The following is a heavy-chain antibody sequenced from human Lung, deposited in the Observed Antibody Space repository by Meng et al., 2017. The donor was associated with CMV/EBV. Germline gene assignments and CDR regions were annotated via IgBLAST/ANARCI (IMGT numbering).Heavy chain of an antibody. D-gene: IGHD3-3*01. Sequence: GGSLRLXCAASGFTFSSFAMHWVRQAPGKGLEWVALISYDEKNKYYADAVKGLSTISRDNSRITLYLQMSSLRVEDTAVYYFARVSVLRFLEWLSGSGGAFDIWGQGXMVTASS. CDR1: GFTFSSFA. CDR2: ISYDEKNK. CDR3: ARVSVLRFLEWLSGSGGAFDI. V-gene: IGHV3-30*04. J-gene: IGHJ3*02.